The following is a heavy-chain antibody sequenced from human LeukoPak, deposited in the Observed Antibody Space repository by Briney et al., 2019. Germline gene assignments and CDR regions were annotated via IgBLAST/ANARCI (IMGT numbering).Heavy chain of an antibody. V-gene: IGHV3-23*01. J-gene: IGHJ4*02. D-gene: IGHD6-13*01. CDR1: GFTFANYA. Sequence: GGSLRLSCAASGFTFANYAMSWVRQGPGKGLEWVSTISGSGGSTYYADSVKGRFAISRDNSKNTLFLQMNSLRADDTAVYFCAKDQKSIAATGYDYWGQGTLVTVSS. CDR2: ISGSGGST. CDR3: AKDQKSIAATGYDY.